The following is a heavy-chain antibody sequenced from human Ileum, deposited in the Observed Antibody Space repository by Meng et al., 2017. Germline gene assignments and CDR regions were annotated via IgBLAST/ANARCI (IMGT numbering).Heavy chain of an antibody. CDR2: ISSSSSYI. CDR3: ARYYDSSGYYDY. V-gene: IGHV3-21*01. J-gene: IGHJ4*02. Sequence: WESLRLSCAASGFTFSSYSMNWVRQAPGKGLEWVSYISSSSSYIYYADSVKSRFTISRDNAKNSLYLQMNSLRAEDTAVYYCARYYDSSGYYDYWGQGTLVTVSS. D-gene: IGHD3-22*01. CDR1: GFTFSSYS.